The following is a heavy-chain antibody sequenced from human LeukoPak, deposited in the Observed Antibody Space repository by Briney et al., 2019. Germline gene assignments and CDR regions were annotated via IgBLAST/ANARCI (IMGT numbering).Heavy chain of an antibody. J-gene: IGHJ4*02. CDR2: IWYDGSNK. V-gene: IGHV3-33*01. CDR1: GFTFSCYG. CDR3: AREKSAVAGYYFDY. Sequence: GGSLRLSCAASGFTFSCYGMHWVRQAPGKGLEWVAAIWYDGSNKYYADSVKGRFTISRDNSKNTLYLQMNSLRAEDTAVYYCAREKSAVAGYYFDYWGQGTLVTVSS. D-gene: IGHD6-19*01.